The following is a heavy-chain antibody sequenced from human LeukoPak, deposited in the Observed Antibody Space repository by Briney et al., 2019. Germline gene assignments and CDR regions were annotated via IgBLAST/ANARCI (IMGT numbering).Heavy chain of an antibody. J-gene: IGHJ4*02. D-gene: IGHD2-2*01. CDR3: ARSPFEGYCSSTSCPYFDY. Sequence: GESLKISCKGSGYSFTSYWIGWVRPMPGKGLEWMGITYPGDSDTRYSPSFQGQVTISADKSISTAYLQWSSLKASDTAMYYCARSPFEGYCSSTSCPYFDYWGQGTLVTVSS. V-gene: IGHV5-51*01. CDR2: TYPGDSDT. CDR1: GYSFTSYW.